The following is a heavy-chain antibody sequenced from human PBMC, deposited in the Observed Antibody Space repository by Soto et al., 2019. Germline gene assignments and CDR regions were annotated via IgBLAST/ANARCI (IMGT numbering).Heavy chain of an antibody. CDR1: GFTFSSYG. V-gene: IGHV3-33*01. D-gene: IGHD1-26*01. J-gene: IGHJ3*02. CDR3: ARDLRIVGATKHAFDI. CDR2: IWYDGSNK. Sequence: PGGSLRLSCAASGFTFSSYGMHWVRQAPGKGLEWVAVIWYDGSNKYYADSVKGRFTISRDNSKNTLYLQMNSLRAEDTAVYYCARDLRIVGATKHAFDIWGQGTMVTVSS.